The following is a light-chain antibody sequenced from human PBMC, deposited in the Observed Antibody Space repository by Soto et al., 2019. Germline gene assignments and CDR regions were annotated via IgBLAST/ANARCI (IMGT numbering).Light chain of an antibody. CDR3: SSYSSSSTLV. Sequence: QSALTLPASVSGSPGQSITISSTGTSSDVGGYNYVSWYQQHPGKAPKLMIYDVSNRPSGVSNRFSGSKSGNTASLTISGLQAEDEADYYCSSYSSSSTLVFGGGTKLTVL. CDR2: DVS. J-gene: IGLJ2*01. CDR1: SSDVGGYNY. V-gene: IGLV2-14*01.